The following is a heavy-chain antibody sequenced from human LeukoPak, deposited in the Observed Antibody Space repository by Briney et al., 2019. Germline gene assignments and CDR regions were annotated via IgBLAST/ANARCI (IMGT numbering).Heavy chain of an antibody. Sequence: GGSLRLSCAASGFTFSSYSMNWVRQAPGKWLEWVSSISSSSSYIYYADSVKGRFTISRDNAKNSLYLQMNSLRAEDTAVYYCAREPTGSYWYYYYYMDVWGKGTTVTVSS. D-gene: IGHD1-26*01. CDR3: AREPTGSYWYYYYYMDV. CDR2: ISSSSSYI. V-gene: IGHV3-21*01. J-gene: IGHJ6*03. CDR1: GFTFSSYS.